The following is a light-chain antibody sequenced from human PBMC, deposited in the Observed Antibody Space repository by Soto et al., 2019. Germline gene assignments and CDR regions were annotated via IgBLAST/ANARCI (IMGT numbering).Light chain of an antibody. Sequence: DVVMTQSPLSLPVTLGQPASISCRSSQSLVYSDGNTYLNWFQQRPGQSPRRLIYKVSNRDSGVPDRFSGSGSGTDFTLKISRLEAEDVGVYYCMKGTHWPKTFGQGTKVEIK. V-gene: IGKV2-30*01. CDR1: QSLVYSDGNTY. CDR2: KVS. J-gene: IGKJ1*01. CDR3: MKGTHWPKT.